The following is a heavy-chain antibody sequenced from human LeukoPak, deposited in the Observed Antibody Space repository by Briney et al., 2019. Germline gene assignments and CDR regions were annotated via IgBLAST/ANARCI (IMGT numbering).Heavy chain of an antibody. J-gene: IGHJ4*02. CDR2: IKQDGSEK. V-gene: IGHV3-7*01. CDR3: AREFMLAY. Sequence: GGSLRLSCAGSGFTFSNDWMSWVRQAPGMGLEWVAMIKQDGSEKYYGDSVKGRFTISRDNAKNSLYLQMNSLRAEDTAVYYCAREFMLAYWGQGTLVTVSS. CDR1: GFTFSNDW. D-gene: IGHD3-16*01.